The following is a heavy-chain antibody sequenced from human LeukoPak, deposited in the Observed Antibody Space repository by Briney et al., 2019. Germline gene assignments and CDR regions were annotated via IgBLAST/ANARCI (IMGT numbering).Heavy chain of an antibody. CDR2: INQDGSQK. D-gene: IGHD2-8*01. CDR1: GFTFSTYW. CDR3: ARLKDDVTKFDY. V-gene: IGHV3-7*01. Sequence: PGGSLRLSCAASGFTFSTYWMSWVRQAPGKGLEGVANINQDGSQKRYVDSVQGRFTISRDNTKNSLFLQMNSLRAEDSAVYYCARLKDDVTKFDYWGQGTLVTVSS. J-gene: IGHJ4*02.